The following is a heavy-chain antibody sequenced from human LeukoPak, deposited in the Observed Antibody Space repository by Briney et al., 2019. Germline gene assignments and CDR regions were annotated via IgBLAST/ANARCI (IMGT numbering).Heavy chain of an antibody. CDR2: IYYSGST. D-gene: IGHD6-19*01. V-gene: IGHV4-30-4*08. Sequence: SQTLSLTCTVSGGSIISSAYYWSWIRQPPGKGLEWIGYIYYSGSTYYNPSLKSRVTISLDTSKNQFSLKLSSVTAADTAVYYCVRTEVSSGSEDYWGQGTLITVSS. CDR1: GGSIISSAYY. CDR3: VRTEVSSGSEDY. J-gene: IGHJ4*02.